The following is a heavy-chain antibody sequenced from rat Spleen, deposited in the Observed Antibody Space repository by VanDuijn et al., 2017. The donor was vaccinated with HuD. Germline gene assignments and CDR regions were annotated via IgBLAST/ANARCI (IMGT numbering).Heavy chain of an antibody. J-gene: IGHJ2*01. Sequence: QVQLKESGPGLVQPSQTLSLTCTVSGFSLTSYSVHWVRQPPGKGLEWMGVIWTGGTTAYNSLLKSRLSISRDTSKSQVFLKMNSLQTEDTATYYCARVGYSSYIRYFDYWGQGVMVTVSS. CDR3: ARVGYSSYIRYFDY. CDR2: IWTGGTT. CDR1: GFSLTSYS. D-gene: IGHD1-2*01. V-gene: IGHV2-30*01.